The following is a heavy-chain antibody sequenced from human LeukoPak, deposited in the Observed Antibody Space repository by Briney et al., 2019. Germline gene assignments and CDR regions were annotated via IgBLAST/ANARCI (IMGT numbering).Heavy chain of an antibody. CDR2: INHSGST. CDR1: GGSFSGYY. D-gene: IGHD1-14*01. CDR3: ARNHVGAFDI. J-gene: IGHJ3*02. Sequence: PSETLSLTCAVYGGSFSGYYWSWIRQPPGKGLEWIGEINHSGSTNYNPSLKSRVTISVDTSKNQFSLKLNSVTAADTAVYYCARNHVGAFDIWGQGTMVTVSP. V-gene: IGHV4-34*01.